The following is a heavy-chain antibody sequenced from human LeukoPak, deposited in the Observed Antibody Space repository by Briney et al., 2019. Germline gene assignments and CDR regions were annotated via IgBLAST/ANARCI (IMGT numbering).Heavy chain of an antibody. J-gene: IGHJ4*02. CDR3: ARDGLTMIRGGHY. Sequence: SETLSLTCTVSGGSISSGGYYWSWIRQHPAKCLDWIGYIYYSGNTYYNPSLKSRVTISVDTSQNQFSLKLSSVTAADTAVYYCARDGLTMIRGGHYWGQGTLVTVSS. V-gene: IGHV4-31*03. CDR2: IYYSGNT. CDR1: GGSISSGGYY. D-gene: IGHD3-10*01.